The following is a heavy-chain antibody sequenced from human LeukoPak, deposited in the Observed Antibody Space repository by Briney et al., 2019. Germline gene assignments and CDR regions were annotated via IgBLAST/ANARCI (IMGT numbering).Heavy chain of an antibody. CDR1: GGSFSGYY. CDR2: INHSGST. V-gene: IGHV4-34*01. Sequence: SETLSLTCAVYGGSFSGYYWNWIRQPPGKGLEWIGEINHSGSTNYNPSLKSRVTISVDTSKNQFSLKLSSVTAADTAVYYCARGGGGWLPFDYWGQGTLVTVSS. D-gene: IGHD5-24*01. J-gene: IGHJ4*02. CDR3: ARGGGGWLPFDY.